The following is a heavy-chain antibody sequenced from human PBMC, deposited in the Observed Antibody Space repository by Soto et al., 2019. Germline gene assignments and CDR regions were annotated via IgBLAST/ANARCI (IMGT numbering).Heavy chain of an antibody. CDR1: GYRLTSYG. Sequence: ASVKVSFKASGYRLTSYGISWVRQAPGQGLEGMGWITTYNGNTNYAQKLQGRVTMTTDTSTSTAYMEMRSLTYDDTAVYYCARELCYSGYDPLAYWAQGTLVTVSS. V-gene: IGHV1-18*01. CDR3: ARELCYSGYDPLAY. D-gene: IGHD5-12*01. CDR2: ITTYNGNT. J-gene: IGHJ4*02.